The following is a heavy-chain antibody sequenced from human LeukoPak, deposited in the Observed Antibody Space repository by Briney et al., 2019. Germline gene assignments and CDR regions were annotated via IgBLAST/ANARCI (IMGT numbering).Heavy chain of an antibody. V-gene: IGHV4-39*01. CDR2: IYYSGST. D-gene: IGHD3-22*01. CDR1: GGSISSSSYY. CDR3: ARGPFYYYDSSGYPFDY. Sequence: KTSETLSLTCTVSGGSISSSSYYWSWIRQPPGKGLEWIGSIYYSGSTYYNPSLKSRVTISVDTSKNQFSLKLSSVTAADTAVYYCARGPFYYYDSSGYPFDYWGQGTLVTVSS. J-gene: IGHJ4*02.